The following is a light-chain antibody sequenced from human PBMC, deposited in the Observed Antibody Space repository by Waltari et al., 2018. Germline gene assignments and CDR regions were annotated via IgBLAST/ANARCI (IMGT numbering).Light chain of an antibody. V-gene: IGKV1-16*02. J-gene: IGKJ5*01. CDR1: QGISNY. CDR2: AAS. CDR3: QQYHSYPIT. Sequence: DIQISQSQSSLSASLWARVSITCRASQGISNYLGWFQQKPGKAPEFLIYAASSLQGGVPSKFSGSGSGTDFILTISNLHPEDFATYFCQQYHSYPITVGQGTLLEIK.